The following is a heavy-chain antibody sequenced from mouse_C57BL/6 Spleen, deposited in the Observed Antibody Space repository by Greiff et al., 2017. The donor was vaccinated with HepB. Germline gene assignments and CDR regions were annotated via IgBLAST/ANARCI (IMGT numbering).Heavy chain of an antibody. CDR2: IWWDDDK. V-gene: IGHV8-8*01. Sequence: QVTLKVSGPGILQPSQTLSLTCSFSGFSLSTFGMGVGWIRQPSGKGLEWLAHIWWDDDKYYNPALKSRLTSSKDTSKNQVFLKIANVDTADTATYYCARGLRRYYYYAMDYWGQGTSVTVSS. CDR1: GFSLSTFGMG. J-gene: IGHJ4*01. D-gene: IGHD2-2*01. CDR3: ARGLRRYYYYAMDY.